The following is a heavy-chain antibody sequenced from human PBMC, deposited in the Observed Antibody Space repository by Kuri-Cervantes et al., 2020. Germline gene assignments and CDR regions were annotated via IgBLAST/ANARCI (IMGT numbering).Heavy chain of an antibody. CDR1: GFTFDNYW. V-gene: IGHV3-15*01. CDR2: IKSKTDGGTT. CDR3: TTEGYGDPPGGY. J-gene: IGHJ4*02. Sequence: GGSLRLSCVASGFTFDNYWMGWARQAPGKGLEWVGRIKSKTDGGTTDYAAPVKGRFTISRDDSKNTLYLQMNSLKTEDTAVYYCTTEGYGDPPGGYWGQGTLVTVSS. D-gene: IGHD4-17*01.